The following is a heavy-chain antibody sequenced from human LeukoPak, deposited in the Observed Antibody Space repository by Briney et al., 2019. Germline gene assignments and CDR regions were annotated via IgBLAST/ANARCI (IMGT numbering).Heavy chain of an antibody. D-gene: IGHD2-21*02. CDR2: IYYSGST. Sequence: PSETLSLTCTVSGGSISSSSYYWGWIRQPPGKGLEWIGSIYYSGSTYYNPSLKSRVTISVDTSKNQFSLKLSSVTAADTAVYYCARAGGDLDYWGQGTLVTVSS. V-gene: IGHV4-39*01. J-gene: IGHJ4*02. CDR1: GGSISSSSYY. CDR3: ARAGGDLDY.